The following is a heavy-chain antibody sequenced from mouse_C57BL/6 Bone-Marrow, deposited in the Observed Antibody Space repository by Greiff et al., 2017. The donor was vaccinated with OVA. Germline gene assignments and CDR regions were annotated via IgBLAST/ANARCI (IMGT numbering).Heavy chain of an antibody. Sequence: QVQLQQPGAELVKPGASVKLSCKASGYTFTSYWMHWVKQRPGQGLEWIGMIHPNSGSTNYNEKFKSKATLTVDKSSSTAYMQLSSLTSEDSVVYYCARAYYSPYAMDYWGQGTSVTVSS. D-gene: IGHD2-12*01. V-gene: IGHV1-64*01. CDR2: IHPNSGST. CDR3: ARAYYSPYAMDY. J-gene: IGHJ4*01. CDR1: GYTFTSYW.